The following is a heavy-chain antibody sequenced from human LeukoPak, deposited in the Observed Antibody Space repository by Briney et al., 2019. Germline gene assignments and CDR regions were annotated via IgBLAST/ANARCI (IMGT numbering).Heavy chain of an antibody. J-gene: IGHJ4*02. Sequence: SETLSLTCAVYGGSFSGYYWSWIRQPPGKGLEWIWEINHSGSTNYNPSLKSRVTISVDTSKNQFSLKLSSVTAADTAVYYCARGVFESDIVVVVAARRFDYWGQGTLVTVSS. CDR2: INHSGST. CDR1: GGSFSGYY. V-gene: IGHV4-34*01. CDR3: ARGVFESDIVVVVAARRFDY. D-gene: IGHD2-15*01.